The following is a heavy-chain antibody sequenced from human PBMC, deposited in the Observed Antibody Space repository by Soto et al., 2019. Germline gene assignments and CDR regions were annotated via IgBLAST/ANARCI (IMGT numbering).Heavy chain of an antibody. J-gene: IGHJ4*02. D-gene: IGHD1-26*01. Sequence: QVQLVESGGGVVQPGRSLRLSCAASGFTFSSYGMHWVRQAPGKGLEWVAVISNDGVNKYHTDSVKGRFTISRDNSRNTLYLQMNSLRAEDTAVYHCAKDRGWAPFDDWGQGTLVTVSS. CDR3: AKDRGWAPFDD. V-gene: IGHV3-30*18. CDR2: ISNDGVNK. CDR1: GFTFSSYG.